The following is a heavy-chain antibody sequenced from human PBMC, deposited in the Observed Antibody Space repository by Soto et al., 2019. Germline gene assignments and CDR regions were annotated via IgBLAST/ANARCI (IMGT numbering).Heavy chain of an antibody. D-gene: IGHD3-22*01. CDR2: IKSKTDGGTT. V-gene: IGHV3-15*07. CDR3: STDSYSDMTVVRLDN. J-gene: IGHJ4*01. CDR1: GFTFSNAW. Sequence: EVQLVESGGGLVQPGGSLRLSCAASGFTFSNAWRNWVRQAPGKGLEWVGRIKSKTDGGTTDFAAPVKGRFAISRDDSKNIAYMQMNSLKIEDTAVYYCSTDSYSDMTVVRLDNWGHGTLVTVSS.